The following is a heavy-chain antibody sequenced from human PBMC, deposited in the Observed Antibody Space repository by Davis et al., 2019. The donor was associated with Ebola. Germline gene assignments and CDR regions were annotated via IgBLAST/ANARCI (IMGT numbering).Heavy chain of an antibody. Sequence: AASVKVSCKASGGTFSSYAISWVRQAPGQGLEWMGGIISIFGTANYAQKFQGRVTITADKSTSTAYMELSSLRSEDTAVYYCARDLGAVAGTWGGDYWGQGTLVTVSS. V-gene: IGHV1-69*06. CDR1: GGTFSSYA. CDR3: ARDLGAVAGTWGGDY. D-gene: IGHD6-19*01. CDR2: IISIFGTA. J-gene: IGHJ4*02.